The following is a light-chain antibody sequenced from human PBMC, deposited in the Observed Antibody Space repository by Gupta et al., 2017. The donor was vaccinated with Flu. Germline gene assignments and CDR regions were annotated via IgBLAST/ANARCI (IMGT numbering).Light chain of an antibody. V-gene: IGKV3-20*01. Sequence: GTMSLSTGERATLSCRASQSVSTSYLAWYQQKPGQGPRLLIYGASSRATGIPDRFNGSGSGTEFTLTINRLEPEDFAVYYCQQYGSSPITFGHGTKVDIK. J-gene: IGKJ3*01. CDR2: GAS. CDR3: QQYGSSPIT. CDR1: QSVSTSY.